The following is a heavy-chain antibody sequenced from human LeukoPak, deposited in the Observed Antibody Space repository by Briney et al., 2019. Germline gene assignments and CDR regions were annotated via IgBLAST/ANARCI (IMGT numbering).Heavy chain of an antibody. Sequence: ASVKVSCKASGYTFTSYYMHWVRQAPGQGLEWMGIINPSGGSTSYAQKFQGRVTMTRDTSTSTVYMELSSLRSEDTAVYYCAREGGDDSTRFAFDIWGQGTMVTVSS. J-gene: IGHJ3*02. V-gene: IGHV1-46*01. D-gene: IGHD2-2*01. CDR1: GYTFTSYY. CDR2: INPSGGST. CDR3: AREGGDDSTRFAFDI.